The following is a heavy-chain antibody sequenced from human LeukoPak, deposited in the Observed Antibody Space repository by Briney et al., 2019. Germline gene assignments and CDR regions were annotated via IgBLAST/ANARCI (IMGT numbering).Heavy chain of an antibody. J-gene: IGHJ4*02. CDR3: ARAVAAGTYVLGY. V-gene: IGHV3-30*02. D-gene: IGHD6-13*01. CDR1: GFTFSSYG. CDR2: IRYDGSNK. Sequence: PGGSLRLSCAASGFTFSSYGMHWVRQAPGKGLEWVAFIRYDGSNKYYADSVKGRFTISRDNSKNTLYLQMNSLRAEDTAVYYCARAVAAGTYVLGYWGQGTLVTVSS.